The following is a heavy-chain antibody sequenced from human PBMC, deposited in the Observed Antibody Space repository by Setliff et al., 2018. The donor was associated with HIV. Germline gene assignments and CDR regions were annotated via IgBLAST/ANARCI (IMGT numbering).Heavy chain of an antibody. V-gene: IGHV4-38-2*01. CDR3: ARVQASGTYPIDY. Sequence: ASETLSLTCAVSSYSISSGYYWGWIRQPPGKGLEWIGNIYHSGSTYYNPSLKSRVTISVDTSKNQFSLKLSSVTAADTAVYYCARVQASGTYPIDYWGQGTLVTVSS. J-gene: IGHJ4*02. CDR2: IYHSGST. D-gene: IGHD3-10*01. CDR1: SYSISSGYY.